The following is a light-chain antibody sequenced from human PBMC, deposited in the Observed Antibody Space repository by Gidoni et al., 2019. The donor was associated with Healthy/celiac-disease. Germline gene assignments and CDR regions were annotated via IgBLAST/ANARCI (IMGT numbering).Light chain of an antibody. CDR3: AAWDDSLNGSV. CDR1: SSNIGSNT. CDR2: SNN. Sequence: QSVLTQPPSASGTPGQRVTISCSGSSSNIGSNTVNWYQQRPGTAPKLLIYSNNQRPSGVPDRFSGSKSGTSASLAISGLQSEDEADYYCAAWDDSLNGSVFGGGTKLTVL. J-gene: IGLJ3*02. V-gene: IGLV1-44*01.